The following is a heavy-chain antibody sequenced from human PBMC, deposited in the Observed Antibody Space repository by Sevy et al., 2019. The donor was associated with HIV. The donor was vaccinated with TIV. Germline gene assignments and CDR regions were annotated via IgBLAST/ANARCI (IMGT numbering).Heavy chain of an antibody. CDR1: GFTFSPYS. D-gene: IGHD3-22*01. CDR2: ISGTGNTI. Sequence: GGSLRLCCTASGFTFSPYSMNWIRQAPGKGLEWLSYISGTGNTIYYAGSVKGRFTISRDNAKNSLYLQMNSLRAEDTAVYYCARVPLYSDSHINDYWGQGTLVTVSS. V-gene: IGHV3-48*04. J-gene: IGHJ4*02. CDR3: ARVPLYSDSHINDY.